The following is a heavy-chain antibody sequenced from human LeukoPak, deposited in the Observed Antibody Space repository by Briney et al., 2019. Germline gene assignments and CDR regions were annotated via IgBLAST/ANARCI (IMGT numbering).Heavy chain of an antibody. CDR1: GGSITSAN. J-gene: IGHJ4*02. Sequence: GTLSLTCAVSGGSITSANWWSWVRQSPGKGLEWVSSISSSSSYIYYADSVKGRFTISRDNAKNSLYLQMNSLRAEDTAVYYCARGGIAAAGLFDYWGQGTLVTVSS. V-gene: IGHV3-21*01. CDR2: ISSSSSYI. CDR3: ARGGIAAAGLFDY. D-gene: IGHD6-13*01.